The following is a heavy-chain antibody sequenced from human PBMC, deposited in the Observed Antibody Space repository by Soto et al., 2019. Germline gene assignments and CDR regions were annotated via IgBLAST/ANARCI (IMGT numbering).Heavy chain of an antibody. CDR2: IYYSGGT. J-gene: IGHJ4*02. Sequence: QVQLQESGPGLVKPSQTLSLTCTVSGGSITSGGFYWSWIRHHPGKGLEWIGYIYYSGGTYYNPSLTSRVTMSVDTSKNQFSLKLSSVTAADTAVYYCARSSGPYRGPDSWGQGTLVTVSS. CDR3: ARSSGPYRGPDS. D-gene: IGHD4-4*01. CDR1: GGSITSGGFY. V-gene: IGHV4-31*03.